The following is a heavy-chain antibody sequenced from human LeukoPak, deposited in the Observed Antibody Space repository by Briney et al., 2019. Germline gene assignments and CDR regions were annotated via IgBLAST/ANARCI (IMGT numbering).Heavy chain of an antibody. CDR1: GFTFSSYS. CDR2: IGSSGSYI. Sequence: NPGGSLRLSCAASGFTFSSYSMNWVRQAPGRGLEWVSSIGSSGSYIYYADSVKGRFTISRDNAKNSLYLQMDSLRVEDTAIYYCARAGRALVPILFYWGQGTLVTVSS. J-gene: IGHJ4*02. D-gene: IGHD3-3*02. V-gene: IGHV3-21*01. CDR3: ARAGRALVPILFY.